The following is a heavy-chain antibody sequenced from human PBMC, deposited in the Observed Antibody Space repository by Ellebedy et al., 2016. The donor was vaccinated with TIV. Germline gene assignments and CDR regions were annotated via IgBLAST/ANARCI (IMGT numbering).Heavy chain of an antibody. CDR2: IYHSGST. D-gene: IGHD2-8*01. Sequence: SETLSLTXTVSGGSISSYYWSWIRQPPGKGLEWIGYIYHSGSTYYNPSLKSRVTISVDRSKNQFSLKLSSVTAADTAVYYCARYDCTNGVCYSDPDYYYYGMDVWGQGTTVTVSS. V-gene: IGHV4-59*12. CDR1: GGSISSYY. CDR3: ARYDCTNGVCYSDPDYYYYGMDV. J-gene: IGHJ6*02.